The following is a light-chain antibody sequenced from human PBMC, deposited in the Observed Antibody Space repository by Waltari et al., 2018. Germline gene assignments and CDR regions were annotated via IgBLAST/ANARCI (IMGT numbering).Light chain of an antibody. CDR3: QQYGSSVLYT. CDR2: GAS. V-gene: IGKV3-20*01. Sequence: VLTQSPDTVSLSPGETATLSCRASQSQTKRYLAWYQQKAGQAPRLLIYGASSRAAGIPYRFSGSGSGTDFTLTISRLEPEESAVYYCQQYGSSVLYTFGQGTKLEIK. CDR1: QSQTKRY. J-gene: IGKJ2*01.